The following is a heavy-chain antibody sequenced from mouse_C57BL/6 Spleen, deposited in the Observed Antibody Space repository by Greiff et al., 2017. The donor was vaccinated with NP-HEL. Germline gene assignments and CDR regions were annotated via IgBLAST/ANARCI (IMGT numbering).Heavy chain of an antibody. CDR3: ARLYYGNYSYAMDY. Sequence: DVMLVESGGGLVKPGGSLKLSCAASGFTFSDYGMHWVRQAPEKGLEWVAYISSGSSTIYYADTVKGRFTISRDNAKNTLFLQMTSLRSEDTAMYYCARLYYGNYSYAMDYWGQGTSVTVSS. V-gene: IGHV5-17*01. D-gene: IGHD2-1*01. CDR2: ISSGSSTI. CDR1: GFTFSDYG. J-gene: IGHJ4*01.